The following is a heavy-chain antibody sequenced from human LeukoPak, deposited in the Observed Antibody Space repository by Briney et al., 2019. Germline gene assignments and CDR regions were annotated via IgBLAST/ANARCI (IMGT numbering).Heavy chain of an antibody. D-gene: IGHD2-2*01. CDR1: GGSISSYY. CDR2: VYYSGST. V-gene: IGHV4-59*12. CDR3: ARGTPNNWFDP. Sequence: SETLSLTCTVSGGSISSYYWSWIRQPPGRGLEWIGYVYYSGSTNYNPSLKSRVTMSVDTSKNQFSLKLSSVTAADTAVYYCARGTPNNWFDPWGQGTLVTVSS. J-gene: IGHJ5*02.